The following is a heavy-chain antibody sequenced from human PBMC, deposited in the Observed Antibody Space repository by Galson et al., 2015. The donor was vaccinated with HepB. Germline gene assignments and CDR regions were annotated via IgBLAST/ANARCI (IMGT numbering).Heavy chain of an antibody. D-gene: IGHD2-15*01. J-gene: IGHJ6*03. Sequence: SLRLSCAVSGFTFSRSWMSWVRPAPGKGLEWVANIKQDETEKYYVDSVKGRFTISRDNAKNSLYLQMNSLRAENTAVYYCARVAPGWYMDVWGKGTTVTVSS. CDR2: IKQDETEK. V-gene: IGHV3-7*01. CDR3: ARVAPGWYMDV. CDR1: GFTFSRSW.